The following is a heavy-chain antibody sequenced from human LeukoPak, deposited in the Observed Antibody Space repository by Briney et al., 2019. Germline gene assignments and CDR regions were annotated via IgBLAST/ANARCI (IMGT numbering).Heavy chain of an antibody. CDR1: GFTFSDYY. J-gene: IGHJ4*02. D-gene: IGHD3-10*01. CDR2: ISSSGSTI. CDR3: ARGLLWFGETSPLDY. V-gene: IGHV3-11*01. Sequence: GGSLRLSCAASGFTFSDYYMSWIRQAPGKGLEWVSYISSSGSTIYYADSAKGRFTISRDNAKNSLYLQMNSLRAEDTAVYYCARGLLWFGETSPLDYWGQGTLVTVSS.